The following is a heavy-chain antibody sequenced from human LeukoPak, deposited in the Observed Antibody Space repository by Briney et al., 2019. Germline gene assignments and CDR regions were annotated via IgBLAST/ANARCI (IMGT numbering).Heavy chain of an antibody. CDR1: GYTFTSYG. CDR3: ARGSVEWELLGAFDI. J-gene: IGHJ3*02. Sequence: ASVKVSCKASGYTFTSYGISWVRQAPGQGLEWMGWISAYNGNTNYAQKLQGRVTMTTDTSTSTAYMELRSLRSDDTAVYYCARGSVEWELLGAFDIWGQGTMVSVSS. V-gene: IGHV1-18*01. CDR2: ISAYNGNT. D-gene: IGHD1-26*01.